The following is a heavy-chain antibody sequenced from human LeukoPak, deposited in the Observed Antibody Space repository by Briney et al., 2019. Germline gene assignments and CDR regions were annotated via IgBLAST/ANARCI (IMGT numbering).Heavy chain of an antibody. V-gene: IGHV4-31*03. CDR2: IYYSGST. Sequence: SETLSLTCTVSGGSISSGGYYWSWTRQHPGKGLEWIGYIYYSGSTYYNPSLKSRVTISVDTSKNQFSLKLSSVTAADTAVYYCATSYDILTGPPNGFDPWGQGILVTVSS. CDR3: ATSYDILTGPPNGFDP. D-gene: IGHD3-9*01. CDR1: GGSISSGGYY. J-gene: IGHJ5*02.